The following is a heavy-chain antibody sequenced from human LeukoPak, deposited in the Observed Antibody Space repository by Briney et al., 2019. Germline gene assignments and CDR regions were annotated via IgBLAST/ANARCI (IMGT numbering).Heavy chain of an antibody. CDR3: ARGIPSSIFGVVIILDYYYGMDV. J-gene: IGHJ6*02. CDR2: MNPNSGNT. Sequence: WASVKVSCKASGYTFTSYDINWVRQATGQGLERMGWMNPNSGNTGYAQKFQGRVTMTRNTSISTAYMELSSLRSEDTAVYYCARGIPSSIFGVVIILDYYYGMDVWGQGTTVTVSS. CDR1: GYTFTSYD. V-gene: IGHV1-8*01. D-gene: IGHD3-3*01.